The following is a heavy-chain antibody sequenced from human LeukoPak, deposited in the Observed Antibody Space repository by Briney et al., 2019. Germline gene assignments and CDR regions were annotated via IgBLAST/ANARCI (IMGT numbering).Heavy chain of an antibody. CDR2: IIPIFGTA. J-gene: IGHJ4*02. V-gene: IGHV1-69*05. Sequence: SVKVSCKASGGTFSSYAISWVRQAPGQGLEWMGGIIPIFGTANYAQKFQGRVTITTDESTSTAYMELSSLRSEGTAVYYCASYYYYDSSGYYDFDYWGQGTLVTVSS. CDR1: GGTFSSYA. CDR3: ASYYYYDSSGYYDFDY. D-gene: IGHD3-22*01.